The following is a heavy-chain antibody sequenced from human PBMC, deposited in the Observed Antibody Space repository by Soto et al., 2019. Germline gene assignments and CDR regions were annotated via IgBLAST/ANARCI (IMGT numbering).Heavy chain of an antibody. Sequence: GGSLRLSCAASGFTFSNSIINWVRQAPGQGLEWVSSISGSSDFLYYADSVKGRFTISRDTATNSLYLQMNSLRAEDTAVYYCATSTWYAFDIWGQGKMVPVSS. CDR3: ATSTWYAFDI. D-gene: IGHD6-13*01. CDR1: GFTFSNSI. J-gene: IGHJ3*02. CDR2: ISGSSDFL. V-gene: IGHV3-21*01.